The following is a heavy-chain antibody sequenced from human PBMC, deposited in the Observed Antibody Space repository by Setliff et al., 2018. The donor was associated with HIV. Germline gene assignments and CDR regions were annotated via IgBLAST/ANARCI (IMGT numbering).Heavy chain of an antibody. V-gene: IGHV1-69*05. CDR2: IIPICGTA. D-gene: IGHD2-15*01. J-gene: IGHJ5*02. Sequence: SVKVSCKANGGTFSNYGISWVRQAPGQGLEWMGGIIPICGTANYAQSFQDRVTMTRATSTSTVYMELSSLRSEDTAVYYCARVRYCSGGSCYGGEYWFDPWGQGTLVTVSS. CDR3: ARVRYCSGGSCYGGEYWFDP. CDR1: GGTFSNYG.